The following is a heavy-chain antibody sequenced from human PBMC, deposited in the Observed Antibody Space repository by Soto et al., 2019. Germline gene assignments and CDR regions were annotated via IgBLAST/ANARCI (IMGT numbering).Heavy chain of an antibody. CDR2: IYYSGST. CDR3: ASGIAYCGGDCYSSAFDI. D-gene: IGHD2-21*02. CDR1: GGSISSYY. Sequence: SETLSLTCTVSGGSISSYYWSWIRQPPGKGLEWIGYIYYSGSTNYNPSLKSRVTISVDTSKNQFSLKLSSVTAADTAVYYCASGIAYCGGDCYSSAFDIWGQGTMVTVSS. V-gene: IGHV4-59*01. J-gene: IGHJ3*02.